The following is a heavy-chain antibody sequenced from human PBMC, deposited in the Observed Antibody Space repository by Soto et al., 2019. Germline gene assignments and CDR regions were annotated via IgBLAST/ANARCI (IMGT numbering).Heavy chain of an antibody. D-gene: IGHD4-17*01. Sequence: EVQLVESGGGLVQPGGSLRLSCAASGFRFIDYWMTWVRQAPGKGLEWVANIKHEGIEKRYADSVKGRFTIARDNAKSSLDLKMSSLTTDNTAVYYCARGLRHDYGDYGYLQYWGRGTLVAVSA. V-gene: IGHV3-7*01. CDR1: GFRFIDYW. CDR3: ARGLRHDYGDYGYLQY. J-gene: IGHJ1*01. CDR2: IKHEGIEK.